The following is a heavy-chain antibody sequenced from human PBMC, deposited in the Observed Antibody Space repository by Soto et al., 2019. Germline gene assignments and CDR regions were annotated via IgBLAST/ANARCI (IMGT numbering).Heavy chain of an antibody. CDR1: GFTFSNYG. Sequence: PGGSLRLSCAASGFTFSNYGMHWVRQAPGKGLEWVAVISYDGRNKYYAVFAKGRFTISRDNSKNALYLQMNSPTAEDTAVYYCASGKYWYDSTGYYTSEYYLDYWGQGTVVTVSS. CDR2: ISYDGRNK. D-gene: IGHD3-22*01. V-gene: IGHV3-30*03. CDR3: ASGKYWYDSTGYYTSEYYLDY. J-gene: IGHJ4*02.